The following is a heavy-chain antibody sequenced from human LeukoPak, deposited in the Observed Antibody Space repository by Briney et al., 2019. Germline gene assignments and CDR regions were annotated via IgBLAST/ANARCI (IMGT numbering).Heavy chain of an antibody. CDR1: GLSLSTSGVG. Sequence: SGPTLLKPTQTLTLTCSFSGLSLSTSGVGVGWIRQPPGKALEWLALIYWDDDKRYSPSLKSRLTITKDTSKNQVLLTMTNMDPMDTDTCYCAHRYHRDYLDYWGQGTLVTVSS. J-gene: IGHJ4*02. V-gene: IGHV2-5*02. CDR2: IYWDDDK. CDR3: AHRYHRDYLDY.